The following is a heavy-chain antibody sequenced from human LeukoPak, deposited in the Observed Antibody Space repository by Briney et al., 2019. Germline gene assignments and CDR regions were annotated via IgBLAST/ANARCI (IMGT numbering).Heavy chain of an antibody. V-gene: IGHV4-59*01. CDR3: ARDLASWFFDY. CDR1: GSSISSYY. Sequence: SETLSLTCTVSGSSISSYYWSWIRQPPGKGLEWIGYIYYSGSTNYNPSLKSRVTISVDTSKNQFSLKLNSVTAADTAVYYCARDLASWFFDYWGQGTLVTVSS. D-gene: IGHD3-22*01. J-gene: IGHJ4*02. CDR2: IYYSGST.